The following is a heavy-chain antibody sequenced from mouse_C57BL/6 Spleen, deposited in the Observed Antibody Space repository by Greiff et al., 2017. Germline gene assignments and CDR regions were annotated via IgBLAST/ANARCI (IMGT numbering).Heavy chain of an antibody. CDR1: GYTFTDYY. D-gene: IGHD1-1*01. V-gene: IGHV1-26*01. CDR2: INPNNGGT. J-gene: IGHJ2*01. CDR3: AREGYGSSSFDY. Sequence: VQLQQSGPELVKPGASVKISCKASGYTFTDYYMNWVKQSHGKSLEWIGDINPNNGGTSYNQKFKGKATLTVDKSSSTAYMELRSLTSEDSAVYYCAREGYGSSSFDYWGQGTTLTVSS.